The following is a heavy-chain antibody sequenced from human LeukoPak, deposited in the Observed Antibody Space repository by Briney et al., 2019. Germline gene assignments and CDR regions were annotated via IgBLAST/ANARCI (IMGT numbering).Heavy chain of an antibody. D-gene: IGHD6-13*01. J-gene: IGHJ5*02. CDR2: INPNSGGT. CDR1: GYTFTRYY. V-gene: IGHV1-2*02. CDR3: ARDICFNSSSCPKPSWWFDP. Sequence: GASVKLSCKASGYTFTRYYMHWVRQAPGQGLEWMGWINPNSGGTNYAQKFQGRVTMTRDTSISTAYMELSRLRSDDTAVYYCARDICFNSSSCPKPSWWFDPWGQGTLVTVSS.